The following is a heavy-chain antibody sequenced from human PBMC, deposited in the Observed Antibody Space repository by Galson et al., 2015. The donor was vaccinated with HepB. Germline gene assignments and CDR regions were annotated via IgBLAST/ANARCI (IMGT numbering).Heavy chain of an antibody. CDR1: GFTFSSYE. CDR3: AREGSYYFDY. J-gene: IGHJ4*02. Sequence: SLRLSCAAPGFTFSSYEMIWVRQAPGEGLEWISYISTNSGRTIYYADSVKGRFTISRDNAKNSLYLQMNSLRAEDTAVYYCAREGSYYFDYWGQGTLVTVSS. V-gene: IGHV3-48*03. CDR2: ISTNSGRTI.